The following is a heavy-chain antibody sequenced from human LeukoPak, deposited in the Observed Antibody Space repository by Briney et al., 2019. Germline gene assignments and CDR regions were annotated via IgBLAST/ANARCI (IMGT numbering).Heavy chain of an antibody. Sequence: GGSLRLSCVASGFTFSSHSMNWVRQAPGKGLEWVAFIRYDGSNKYYADSVKGRFTISRDNSKNTVYLQMNSLRAEDTAVYYCAKHGLPLVVISAPLDYWGQGTLVTVSS. V-gene: IGHV3-30*02. J-gene: IGHJ4*02. CDR3: AKHGLPLVVISAPLDY. D-gene: IGHD2-15*01. CDR2: IRYDGSNK. CDR1: GFTFSSHS.